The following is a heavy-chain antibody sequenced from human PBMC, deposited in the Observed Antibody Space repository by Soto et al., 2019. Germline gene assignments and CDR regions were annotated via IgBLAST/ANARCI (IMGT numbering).Heavy chain of an antibody. D-gene: IGHD2-2*02. J-gene: IGHJ5*02. CDR1: VGTFSSYA. CDR2: IIPIFGTA. CDR3: AGGGGIYCSSTSFYTWWFGP. V-gene: IGHV1-69*06. Sequence: VQLVQSGAEVKKPGSSVKVSCKASVGTFSSYAISWVRQAPGRGLEWMGGIIPIFGTAHYAQKFQGRVTITADKSPGTGYMELGRLRSEDTAVYYCAGGGGIYCSSTSFYTWWFGPWGQGTLVTVSP.